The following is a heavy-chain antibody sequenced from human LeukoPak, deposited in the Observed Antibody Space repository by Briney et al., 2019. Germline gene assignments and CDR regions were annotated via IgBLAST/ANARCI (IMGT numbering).Heavy chain of an antibody. CDR3: ARLSSGWNHFDY. CDR1: GYTFTGYY. J-gene: IGHJ4*02. Sequence: VASVKVSCKASGYTFTGYYLHWVRQAPGQGLEWMGWINPHNADTNYAQRFQGRVTMTRDTSITTAYMVLSRLRSDDTAVYYCARLSSGWNHFDYWGQGTLVTVSS. D-gene: IGHD6-19*01. V-gene: IGHV1-2*02. CDR2: INPHNADT.